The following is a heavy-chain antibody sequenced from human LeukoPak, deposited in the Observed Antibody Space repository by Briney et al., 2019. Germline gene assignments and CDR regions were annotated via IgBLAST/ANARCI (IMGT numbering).Heavy chain of an antibody. CDR3: ASDLGYCSGGSCYT. J-gene: IGHJ5*02. Sequence: PSETLSLTCAVYGGSFSGYYWSWIRQPPGKGLEWIGEIKHSGSTNYNPSLESRVTISVDTSKNQFSLKLSSVTAADTAVYYCASDLGYCSGGSCYTWGQGTLVTVSS. V-gene: IGHV4-34*01. CDR2: IKHSGST. CDR1: GGSFSGYY. D-gene: IGHD2-15*01.